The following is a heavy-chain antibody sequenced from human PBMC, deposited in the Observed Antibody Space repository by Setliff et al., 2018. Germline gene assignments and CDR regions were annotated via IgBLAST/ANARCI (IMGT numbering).Heavy chain of an antibody. J-gene: IGHJ6*03. CDR2: INHSGNT. Sequence: KPSETLSLTCAVSGDPISSVNWWSWVRQPPEKGLEWIGEINHSGNTNYNPSLKSRVTISVDKSTNQFSLKLNSVTAADTAVYYCVRTDYSDGRYSMDVWGKGTTVTVSS. CDR3: VRTDYSDGRYSMDV. D-gene: IGHD6-19*01. CDR1: GDPISSVNW. V-gene: IGHV4-4*02.